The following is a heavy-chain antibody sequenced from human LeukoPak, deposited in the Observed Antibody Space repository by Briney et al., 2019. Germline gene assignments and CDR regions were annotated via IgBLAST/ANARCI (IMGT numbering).Heavy chain of an antibody. CDR3: AREMGIVVPAAMGFDP. Sequence: GASVKVSCKASGYTLTSYYMHWVRQAPGQGLEWMGIINPSGGSTSYAQKFQGRVTMTRDTSTSTVYMELSSLRSEDTAVYYCAREMGIVVPAAMGFDPWGQGTLVTVSS. CDR1: GYTLTSYY. J-gene: IGHJ5*02. D-gene: IGHD2-2*01. CDR2: INPSGGST. V-gene: IGHV1-46*01.